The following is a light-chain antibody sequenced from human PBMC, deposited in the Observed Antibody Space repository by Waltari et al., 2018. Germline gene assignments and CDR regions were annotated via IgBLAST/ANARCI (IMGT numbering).Light chain of an antibody. V-gene: IGLV2-14*02. CDR1: SSDVGSYNL. CDR2: DVT. Sequence: QSALTQPASVSGSPGQSITISCTGTSSDVGSYNLVSWYPHHPGKAPNLLLHDVTDRPSGLSGRFSGSKSVNTASLTISGLQAEDEADYYCSSYTGRGTVIFGGGTKLTVL. J-gene: IGLJ2*01. CDR3: SSYTGRGTVI.